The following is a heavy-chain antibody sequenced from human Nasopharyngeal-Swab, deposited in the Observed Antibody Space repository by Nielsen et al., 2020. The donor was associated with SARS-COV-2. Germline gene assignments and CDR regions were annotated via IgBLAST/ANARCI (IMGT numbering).Heavy chain of an antibody. D-gene: IGHD1-1*01. CDR3: ARLGTESYHYYSLDV. J-gene: IGHJ6*02. CDR1: GFTVSSNY. CDR2: IYSGGST. V-gene: IGHV3-53*01. Sequence: GESLKISCAASGFTVSSNYMSWVRQAPGKGLEWVSVIYSGGSTYYADSVKGRFTISRDNSKNTLYLQMNSLRAEDTAVYYCARLGTESYHYYSLDVWGQGTTVTVSS.